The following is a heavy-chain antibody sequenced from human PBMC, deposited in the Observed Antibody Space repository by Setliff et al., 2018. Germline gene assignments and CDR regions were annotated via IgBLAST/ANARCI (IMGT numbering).Heavy chain of an antibody. Sequence: HPGGSLRLSCAASGFTFSSYGMHWVRQAPGKGLEWVAVISYDGSNKYYADSVKGRFTISRDNSKNTLYLQMNSLRAEDTAVYYCAKGGIYYYYMDVWGKGTTVTVSS. J-gene: IGHJ6*03. V-gene: IGHV3-30*18. CDR3: AKGGIYYYYMDV. CDR2: ISYDGSNK. CDR1: GFTFSSYG.